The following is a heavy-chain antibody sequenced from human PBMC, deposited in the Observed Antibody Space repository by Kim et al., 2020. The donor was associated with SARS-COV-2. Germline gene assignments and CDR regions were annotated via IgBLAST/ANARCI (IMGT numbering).Heavy chain of an antibody. CDR2: INHSGSV. J-gene: IGHJ6*02. V-gene: IGHV4-34*01. CDR1: GGSFSGFQ. CDR3: ARGRAGVVPSPRLGIGPHYDYCIRDV. D-gene: IGHD3-10*01. Sequence: SETLSLTCAVYGGSFSGFQWRWIRQSPGKGLEWIGEINHSGSVNYNPSLKSRVTISIDTSKNQFSLRLPPVAAADTGSYYCARGRAGVVPSPRLGIGPHYDYCIRDVWGQGTAVTVSS.